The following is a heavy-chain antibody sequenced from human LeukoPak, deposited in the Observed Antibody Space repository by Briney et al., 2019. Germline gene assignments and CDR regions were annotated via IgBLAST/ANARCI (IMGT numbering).Heavy chain of an antibody. D-gene: IGHD3-22*01. J-gene: IGHJ4*02. CDR1: GGSISGYY. CDR3: AGDETYDSSGYSLGY. CDR2: IYYSGST. V-gene: IGHV4-59*01. Sequence: PSETLSLTCTVSGGSISGYYWSWIRQPAGKGLEWIGYIYYSGSTNYNPSLKSRVTISVDTSKNQFSLKLSSVTAVDTAVYYCAGDETYDSSGYSLGYWGQGTLVTVSS.